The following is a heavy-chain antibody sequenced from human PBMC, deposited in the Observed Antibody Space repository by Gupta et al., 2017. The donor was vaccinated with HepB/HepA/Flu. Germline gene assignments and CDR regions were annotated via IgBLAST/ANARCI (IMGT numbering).Heavy chain of an antibody. V-gene: IGHV3-15*01. CDR3: ITWYFVVIGSMH. Sequence: EVHLEQSGGGLVKPGGSLRFTCITSGFAFSDASMSWVRQAPGKRPEWIGRIKRAADGGTVELATPVQGRFTISRDDSQNLLSLQMNSLRPDDTAVYYCITWYFVVIGSMHWGQGALVGVSA. J-gene: IGHJ4*02. CDR2: IKRAADGGTV. CDR1: GFAFSDAS. D-gene: IGHD2-21*01.